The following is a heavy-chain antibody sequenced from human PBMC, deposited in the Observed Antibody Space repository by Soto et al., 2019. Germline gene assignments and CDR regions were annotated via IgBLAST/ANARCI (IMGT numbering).Heavy chain of an antibody. CDR3: ARGLRDFDCRLPFGY. CDR2: ISYDGSIE. D-gene: IGHD3-9*01. Sequence: QVQLVESGGGVVQPGRSLRLSCAASGFTFKNYAMHWVRQAPGKGLEWVAVISYDGSIEFYADSVKGRFTISRDDFKNSMFLHMGSLRVEDTAVYYCARGLRDFDCRLPFGYWGQGTLVTVSS. V-gene: IGHV3-30-3*01. J-gene: IGHJ4*02. CDR1: GFTFKNYA.